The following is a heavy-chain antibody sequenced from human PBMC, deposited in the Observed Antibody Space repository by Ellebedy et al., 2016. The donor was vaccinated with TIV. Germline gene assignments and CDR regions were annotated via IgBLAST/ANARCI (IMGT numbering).Heavy chain of an antibody. D-gene: IGHD3-3*01. CDR2: IYYSGST. CDR3: AKGDYDFWSGYYGQYQFDY. CDR1: GGSISSYY. V-gene: IGHV4-59*01. J-gene: IGHJ4*02. Sequence: SETLSLXXTVSGGSISSYYWSWIRQPPGKGLEWIGYIYYSGSTNYNPSLKSRVTISVDTSKNQFSLKLSSVTAADTAVYYCAKGDYDFWSGYYGQYQFDYWGQGTLVTVSS.